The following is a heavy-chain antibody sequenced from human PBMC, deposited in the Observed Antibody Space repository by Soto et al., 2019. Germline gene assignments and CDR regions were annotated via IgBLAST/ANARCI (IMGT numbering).Heavy chain of an antibody. J-gene: IGHJ5*02. CDR1: GFTFSSYA. D-gene: IGHD3-3*01. CDR2: ISGSGGST. V-gene: IGHV3-23*01. CDR3: AKGKSDFWSGYYRWFDP. Sequence: GGSLRLSCAASGFTFSSYAMSWVRQAPGKGLEWVSAISGSGGSTYYADSVKGRFTISRDNSKNTLYLQMNSLRAEDTAVYYCAKGKSDFWSGYYRWFDPWGQGXLVTVS.